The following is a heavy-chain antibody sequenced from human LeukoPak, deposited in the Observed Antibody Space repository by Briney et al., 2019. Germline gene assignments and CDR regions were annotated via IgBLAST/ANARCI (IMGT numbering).Heavy chain of an antibody. J-gene: IGHJ6*04. V-gene: IGHV4-38-2*02. Sequence: SETLSLTCAVSGYSISSGYYWGWIRQPPGKGLEWIGSIYHSGSTYYNPSLKSRVTTSVDTSKNHFSLKLSSVTAADTAVYYCARDRIYGSGSYFYYGMDVWGKGTTVTVSS. CDR1: GYSISSGYY. D-gene: IGHD3-10*01. CDR3: ARDRIYGSGSYFYYGMDV. CDR2: IYHSGST.